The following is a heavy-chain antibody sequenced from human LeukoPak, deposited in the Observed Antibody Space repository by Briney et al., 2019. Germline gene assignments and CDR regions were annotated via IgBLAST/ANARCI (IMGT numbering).Heavy chain of an antibody. V-gene: IGHV3-30*02. D-gene: IGHD1-26*01. CDR3: AKDDPTGRYL. CDR1: GFTFSSFG. J-gene: IGHJ4*02. Sequence: GGSLTLSCTASGFTFSSFGMHWVRQTPGKGLEWVTFIHNYETTEYYADSMKGRFTISRDNSKNTVYLQMNSLRVEDTAVYYCAKDDPTGRYLWGQGTLVTVSS. CDR2: IHNYETTE.